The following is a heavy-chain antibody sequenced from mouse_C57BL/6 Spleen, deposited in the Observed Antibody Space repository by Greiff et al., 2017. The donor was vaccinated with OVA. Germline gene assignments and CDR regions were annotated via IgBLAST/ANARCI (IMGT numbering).Heavy chain of an antibody. CDR3: AREDSNYYFDY. J-gene: IGHJ2*01. CDR1: GYAFSSYW. D-gene: IGHD2-5*01. V-gene: IGHV1-80*01. Sequence: QVQLQQSGAELVKPGASVKISCKASGYAFSSYWMNWVQQRPGKGLEWIGQIYPGDGDTNYNGKFKGKATLTSDKSSSTAYMQLSSLPSEDSAVYFGAREDSNYYFDYWGQGTTLTVSS. CDR2: IYPGDGDT.